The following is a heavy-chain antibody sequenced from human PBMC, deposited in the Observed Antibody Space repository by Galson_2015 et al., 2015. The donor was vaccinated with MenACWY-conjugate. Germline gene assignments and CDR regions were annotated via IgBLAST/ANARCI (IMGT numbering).Heavy chain of an antibody. CDR1: GFTFDDYA. D-gene: IGHD1-1*01. Sequence: SLRLSCAASGFTFDDYAMHWVRQAPGKGLEWVSGISWNSGSIGYADSVKGRFTISTDNAKNMVYLQMDGLGDEDTAVYFCARDYNWSFDSWGQGTLVTVSS. V-gene: IGHV3-9*01. CDR3: ARDYNWSFDS. CDR2: ISWNSGSI. J-gene: IGHJ4*02.